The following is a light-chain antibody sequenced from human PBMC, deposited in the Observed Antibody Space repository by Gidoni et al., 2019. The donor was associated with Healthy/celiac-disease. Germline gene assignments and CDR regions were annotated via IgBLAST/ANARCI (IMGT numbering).Light chain of an antibody. J-gene: IGKJ1*01. CDR3: MQALQTLWT. Sequence: DIVMTQSPLFLPVTPGEPASISCRSSQSLLHSNGYNYLDWYLQKPGQSPQLLIYLGSNRASGVPDRFSGSGSGTDFTLKISRVEAEDVGVYYCMQALQTLWTFXQXTKVEIK. CDR1: QSLLHSNGYNY. CDR2: LGS. V-gene: IGKV2-28*01.